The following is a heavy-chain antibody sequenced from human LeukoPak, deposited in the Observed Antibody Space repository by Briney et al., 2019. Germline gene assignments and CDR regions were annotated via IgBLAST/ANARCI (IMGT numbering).Heavy chain of an antibody. J-gene: IGHJ6*03. D-gene: IGHD5-18*01. CDR3: ARDRSGYSYGYGYYYYYYMDV. V-gene: IGHV4-4*07. CDR1: GCSISSYY. Sequence: SETLSLTCTVSGCSISSYYWSWIRQPAGKGLEWIGRIYTSGSTNYNPSLKSRVTMSVDTSKNQFSLKLSSVPAADTAVYYCARDRSGYSYGYGYYYYYYMDVWGKGTTVTISS. CDR2: IYTSGST.